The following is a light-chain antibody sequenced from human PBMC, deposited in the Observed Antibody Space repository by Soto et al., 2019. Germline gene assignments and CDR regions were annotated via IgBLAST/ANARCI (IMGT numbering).Light chain of an antibody. CDR2: LGS. CDR3: MQALQAPLT. V-gene: IGKV2-28*01. Sequence: DIVMTQSPLSLPVTPGAPASISSRSSQSLLHSNGYNYLDWYLQKPGQSPQLMIYLGSSRASGVPDRFSGSGSGTDCTLTISRVEAEDVGFYYCMQALQAPLTLGQGTKVDIK. J-gene: IGKJ1*01. CDR1: QSLLHSNGYNY.